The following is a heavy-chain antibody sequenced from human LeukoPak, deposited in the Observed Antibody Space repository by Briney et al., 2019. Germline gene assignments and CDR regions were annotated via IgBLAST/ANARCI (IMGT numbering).Heavy chain of an antibody. V-gene: IGHV3-23*01. D-gene: IGHD4-23*01. Sequence: GGSLRLSCAASGFTFNSYAMAWVRQAPGKGLEWVSVVGRSGGDIQYVDSVKGRFTISRDNSKNTLYLQMNSLRAEDTAVYYCAKYAPPTTVVTRYFDYWGQGTLVTVSS. CDR1: GFTFNSYA. CDR2: VGRSGGDI. CDR3: AKYAPPTTVVTRYFDY. J-gene: IGHJ4*02.